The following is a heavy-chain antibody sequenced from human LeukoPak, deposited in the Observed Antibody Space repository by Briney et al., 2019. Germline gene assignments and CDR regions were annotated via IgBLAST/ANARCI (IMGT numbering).Heavy chain of an antibody. V-gene: IGHV4-59*08. D-gene: IGHD3-16*01. CDR1: GASINTYY. CDR3: ASGGGVFWFDP. Sequence: SETLSLTCTVPGASINTYYWSCIRQPPGKGLEWLGYIYYRGISNYHPSLKSRVTMSLDTARNQFSLTLTSVTAADTAPYYCASGGGVFWFDPWGQGTLVTVSS. J-gene: IGHJ5*02. CDR2: IYYRGIS.